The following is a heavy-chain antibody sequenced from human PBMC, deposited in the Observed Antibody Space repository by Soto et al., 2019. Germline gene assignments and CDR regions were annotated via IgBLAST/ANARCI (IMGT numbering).Heavy chain of an antibody. V-gene: IGHV4-31*03. CDR1: GGSISSGGYY. J-gene: IGHJ5*02. CDR3: ARGDYYGSGSNWFDP. D-gene: IGHD3-10*01. CDR2: IYYSGST. Sequence: SETLSLTCTVSGGSISSGGYYWSWIRQHPGKGLEWIGYIYYSGSTYYNPSLKSRVTISVDTSKNQFSLKLSSVTAADTAVYYCARGDYYGSGSNWFDPWGQGTLVTVSP.